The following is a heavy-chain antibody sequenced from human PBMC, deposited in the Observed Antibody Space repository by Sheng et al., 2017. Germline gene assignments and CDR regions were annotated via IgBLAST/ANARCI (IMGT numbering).Heavy chain of an antibody. CDR2: IYHSGST. D-gene: IGHD2-2*01. CDR3: ARGSKGYCSSTSCPLGDAFDI. CDR1: GYSISSGYY. Sequence: QVQLQESGPGLVKPSETLSLTCTVSGYSISSGYYWGWIRQPPGKGLEWIGSIYHSGSTYYNPSLKSRVTISVDTSKNQFSLKLSSVTAADTAVYYCARGSKGYCSSTSCPLGDAFDIWGQGTMVTVS. V-gene: IGHV4-38-2*02. J-gene: IGHJ3*02.